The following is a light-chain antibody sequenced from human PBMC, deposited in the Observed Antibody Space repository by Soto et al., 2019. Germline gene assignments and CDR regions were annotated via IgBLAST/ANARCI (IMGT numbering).Light chain of an antibody. V-gene: IGKV1-6*01. CDR1: QGIRND. J-gene: IGKJ1*01. CDR3: LQEYNYPWT. CDR2: AAS. Sequence: AIQMTPSPSSLSASVGDRVTITYRARQGIRNDLGWYQQEPGKSPKLLIDAASSLQSGVPSRFSGSGSGTDFTLTISSRQPEDFATYYCLQEYNYPWTFGQGTKVDIK.